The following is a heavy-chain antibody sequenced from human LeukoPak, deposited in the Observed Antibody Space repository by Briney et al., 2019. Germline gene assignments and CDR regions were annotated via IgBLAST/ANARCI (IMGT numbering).Heavy chain of an antibody. CDR3: ARGYRGSSSGYMDY. D-gene: IGHD3-22*01. CDR1: GYTFTNYD. Sequence: ASVKVSCKTSGYTFTNYDINWVRQATGQGLEWLGWMSPNNGDTGYAQKFQGRVTMTRNTSISTAYMELSSLRSEDTAVYYCARGYRGSSSGYMDYWGQGTLVTVSS. J-gene: IGHJ4*02. CDR2: MSPNNGDT. V-gene: IGHV1-8*01.